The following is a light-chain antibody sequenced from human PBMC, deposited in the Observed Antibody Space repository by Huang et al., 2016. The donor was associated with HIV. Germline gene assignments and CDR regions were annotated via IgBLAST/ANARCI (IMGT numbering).Light chain of an antibody. Sequence: DIQMTQSPSSLSASVGDRVTITCRASQSISGYLNWYQQKPGIAPSLLIYGASSLQGGVSSRFSCSGSGTDFSLTISSLQPEDFATYYCQQSYSDPRTFGQGTKVEIK. V-gene: IGKV1-39*01. CDR2: GAS. J-gene: IGKJ1*01. CDR1: QSISGY. CDR3: QQSYSDPRT.